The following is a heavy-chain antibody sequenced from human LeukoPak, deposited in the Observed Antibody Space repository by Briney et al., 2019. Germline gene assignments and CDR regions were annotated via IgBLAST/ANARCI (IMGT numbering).Heavy chain of an antibody. CDR3: ARGAEAETSPLDF. D-gene: IGHD6-13*01. CDR2: INPNSGGT. V-gene: IGHV1-2*02. J-gene: IGHJ4*02. CDR1: GYTFTGYY. Sequence: ASVKVSCKASGYTFTGYYMHWVRQAPGQGLEWMGWINPNSGGTNYAQKFQGRVTMTRDTSINTDYMEMKRVTSDDTAVYYCARGAEAETSPLDFWGQGMLVIVS.